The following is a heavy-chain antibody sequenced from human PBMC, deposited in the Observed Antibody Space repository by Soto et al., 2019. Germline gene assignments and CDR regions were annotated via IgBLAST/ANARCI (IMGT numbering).Heavy chain of an antibody. Sequence: GGSLRLSCAASGFTFDDYGMSWVRQAPGKGLEWVSGINWNGGSTGYADSVKGRFTISRDNAKNSLYLQMNSLRAEDTALYYCAKRITMVRGVMRYYYGMDVWGQGTTVTVSS. CDR1: GFTFDDYG. V-gene: IGHV3-20*04. D-gene: IGHD3-10*01. CDR3: AKRITMVRGVMRYYYGMDV. CDR2: INWNGGST. J-gene: IGHJ6*02.